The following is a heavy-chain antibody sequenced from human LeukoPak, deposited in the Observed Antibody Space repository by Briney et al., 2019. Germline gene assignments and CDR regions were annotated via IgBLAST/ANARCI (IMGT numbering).Heavy chain of an antibody. D-gene: IGHD6-13*01. V-gene: IGHV4-31*03. CDR3: ARVWYSSSPNWFDP. CDR2: IYYSGST. Sequence: SQTLSLTCTVSGGSISSGGYYWSWIRQHPGKGLEWIGYIYYSGSTYYDPSLKSRVTISVDTSKNQFSLKLSSVTAADTAVYYCARVWYSSSPNWFDPWGQGTLVTVPS. J-gene: IGHJ5*02. CDR1: GGSISSGGYY.